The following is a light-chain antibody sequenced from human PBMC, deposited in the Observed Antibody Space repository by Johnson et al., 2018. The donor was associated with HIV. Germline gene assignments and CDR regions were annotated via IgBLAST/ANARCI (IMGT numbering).Light chain of an antibody. V-gene: IGLV1-51*02. CDR3: GVWDASLSPHYV. J-gene: IGLJ1*01. Sequence: QSVLTQPPSVSAAPGQRVNISCSGNSSNIENYFVSWYQQLPGAAPRLLIYEDNKRPSGIPDRFSGSKSGASATLGITGLQSGDEADYYCGVWDASLSPHYVFGSGTTVIVL. CDR2: EDN. CDR1: SSNIENYF.